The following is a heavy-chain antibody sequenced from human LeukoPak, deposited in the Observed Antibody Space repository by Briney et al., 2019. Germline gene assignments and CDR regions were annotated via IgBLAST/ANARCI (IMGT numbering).Heavy chain of an antibody. D-gene: IGHD3-22*01. V-gene: IGHV4-31*11. CDR2: IYYSGST. CDR1: GGSFSGYY. J-gene: IGHJ3*02. CDR3: ASQTYHYDSSGYRDASDI. Sequence: PSETLSLTCAVYGGSFSGYYWSWIRQHPGKGLEWIGYIYYSGSTYYNPSPKSRVTISVDTSKNQFSLKLSSVTDADTAVYYCASQTYHYDSSGYRDASDIWGPGTMVTVSS.